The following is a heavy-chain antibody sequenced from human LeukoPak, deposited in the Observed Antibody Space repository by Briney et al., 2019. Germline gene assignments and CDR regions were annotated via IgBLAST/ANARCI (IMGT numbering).Heavy chain of an antibody. D-gene: IGHD1-26*01. CDR2: ISSSSSTI. Sequence: SGGSLRLSCAASGFTFSSYSMNWVRQAPGKGLEWVSYISSSSSTIYYADSVKGRFTISRDNAKNSLYLQMNSLRAEDTAVYYCARDIVGATFSFDYWGQGTLVTVSS. V-gene: IGHV3-48*04. CDR1: GFTFSSYS. CDR3: ARDIVGATFSFDY. J-gene: IGHJ4*02.